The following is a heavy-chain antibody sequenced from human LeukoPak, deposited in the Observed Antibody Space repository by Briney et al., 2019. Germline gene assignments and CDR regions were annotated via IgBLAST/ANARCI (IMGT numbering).Heavy chain of an antibody. CDR1: GYTFTSYD. V-gene: IGHV1-8*03. CDR3: ASQSGGDSSPPDY. D-gene: IGHD2-21*02. CDR2: MNPNSGNT. Sequence: ASVKVSCKASGYTFTSYDINWVRQATGQGLEWMGWMNPNSGNTGYAQKFQGRVTITADKSTSTAYMELSSLRSEDTAVYYCASQSGGDSSPPDYWGQGTLVTVSS. J-gene: IGHJ4*02.